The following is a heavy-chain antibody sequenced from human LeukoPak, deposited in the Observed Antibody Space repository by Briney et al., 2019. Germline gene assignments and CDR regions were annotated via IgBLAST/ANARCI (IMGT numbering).Heavy chain of an antibody. D-gene: IGHD3-22*01. V-gene: IGHV1-69*06. CDR3: ARGRDSSGYYFGRYYYYYMDV. CDR2: IIPIFGTA. J-gene: IGHJ6*03. CDR1: GGTFSSYA. Sequence: ASVKVSCKASGGTFSSYAISWVRQAPGQGLEWMGGIIPIFGTANYAQKFQGRVTITADKSTSTAYMELSSLRSEDTAVYYCARGRDSSGYYFGRYYYYYMDVWGKGTTVTISS.